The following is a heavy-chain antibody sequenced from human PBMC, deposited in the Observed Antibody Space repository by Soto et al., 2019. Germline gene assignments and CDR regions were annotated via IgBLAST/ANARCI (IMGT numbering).Heavy chain of an antibody. V-gene: IGHV4-34*01. CDR1: GGSFSGYY. D-gene: IGHD3-10*01. CDR3: ARAGYYGSGSYRYYYYYYMDV. CDR2: INHSGST. Sequence: SETLSLTCAVYGGSFSGYYWSWIRQPPGKGLEWIGEINHSGSTNYNPSLKSRVTISVDTSKNQFSLKLSSVTAADTAAYYCARAGYYGSGSYRYYYYYYMDVWGKGTTVTVSS. J-gene: IGHJ6*03.